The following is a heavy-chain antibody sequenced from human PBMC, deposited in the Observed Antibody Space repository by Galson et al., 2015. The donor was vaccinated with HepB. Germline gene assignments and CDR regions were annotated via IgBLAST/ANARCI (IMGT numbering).Heavy chain of an antibody. V-gene: IGHV4-39*01. CDR1: GGSISSSSYY. CDR2: IYYSGST. D-gene: IGHD3-22*01. CDR3: ARLFADLTYDSSGYYPHDY. Sequence: SETLSLTCTVSGGSISSSSYYWGWIRQPPGKGLEWIGSIYYSGSTYYNPSLKSRVTISVDTSKNQFSLKLSSVTAADTAVYYCARLFADLTYDSSGYYPHDYWGQGTLVTVSS. J-gene: IGHJ4*02.